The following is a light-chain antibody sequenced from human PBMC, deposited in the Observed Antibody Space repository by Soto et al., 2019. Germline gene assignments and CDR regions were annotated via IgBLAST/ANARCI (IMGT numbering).Light chain of an antibody. CDR2: DAS. V-gene: IGKV1-5*01. CDR3: HQSNNHFGP. J-gene: IGKJ1*01. CDR1: QSISSW. Sequence: IRIAQGTCVVLGSVGNRIKKTCRASQSISSWLAWFQQKPGKAPKLLIYDASSLESGVPSRFSGSGSGTEFTLTLRTLQPDDCATYHCHQSNNHFGPFGQGSKVAIK.